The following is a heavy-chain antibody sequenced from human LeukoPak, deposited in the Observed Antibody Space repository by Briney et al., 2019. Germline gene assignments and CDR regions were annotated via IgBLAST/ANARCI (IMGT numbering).Heavy chain of an antibody. J-gene: IGHJ5*02. Sequence: PGRSLRLSCAASGFTFDDYAMHWVRQAPGKGREWVSGISWNSGSIGYADSVKGRFTISRDNAKSSLYLQINSPRGEDTAVYYCARGRGLTIFGVVSWFDPWGQGTLVTVSS. D-gene: IGHD3-3*01. CDR3: ARGRGLTIFGVVSWFDP. CDR2: ISWNSGSI. CDR1: GFTFDDYA. V-gene: IGHV3-9*01.